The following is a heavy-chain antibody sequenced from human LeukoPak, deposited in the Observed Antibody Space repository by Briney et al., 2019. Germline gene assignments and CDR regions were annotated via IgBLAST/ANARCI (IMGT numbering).Heavy chain of an antibody. V-gene: IGHV3-23*01. CDR1: GFSFSNYA. CDR2: ISGSGGST. CDR3: AKVKEEHQRAYYFDY. J-gene: IGHJ4*02. D-gene: IGHD1-26*01. Sequence: QSGGSLRLSCVASGFSFSNYAMSWVRQAPGKGLEWVSGISGSGGSTYYADSVKGRFTISRDNSKNTLYLQLNSLRAEDTALYYCAKVKEEHQRAYYFDYWGQGTLVTVSS.